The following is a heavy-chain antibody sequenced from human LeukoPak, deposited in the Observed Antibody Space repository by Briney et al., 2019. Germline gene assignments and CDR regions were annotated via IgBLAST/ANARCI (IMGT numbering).Heavy chain of an antibody. Sequence: RASVKVSCKVSGYTLTELSMHWVRQAPGKGLEWMGGFDPEDGETIYAQKFQGRVTMTEDTSTDTAYMELSSLRSEDSAVYYCAREAKDSSSWLYWGQGTLVTVSS. V-gene: IGHV1-24*01. CDR3: AREAKDSSSWLY. D-gene: IGHD6-13*01. CDR2: FDPEDGET. CDR1: GYTLTELS. J-gene: IGHJ4*02.